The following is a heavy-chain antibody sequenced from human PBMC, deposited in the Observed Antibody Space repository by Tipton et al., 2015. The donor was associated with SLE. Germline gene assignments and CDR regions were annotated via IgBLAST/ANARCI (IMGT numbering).Heavy chain of an antibody. CDR1: GYSISSGYY. V-gene: IGHV4-38-2*02. J-gene: IGHJ1*01. CDR3: AVGYCSSVSCQREYFQH. Sequence: LRLSCTVSGYSISSGYYWGWIRQPPGKGLEWIGTIYHSGSIYYNPSLKSRVTISEDTSKNQFSLKLNSVTAADTAVYYCAVGYCSSVSCQREYFQHWGQGTLVTVSS. CDR2: IYHSGSI. D-gene: IGHD2-2*01.